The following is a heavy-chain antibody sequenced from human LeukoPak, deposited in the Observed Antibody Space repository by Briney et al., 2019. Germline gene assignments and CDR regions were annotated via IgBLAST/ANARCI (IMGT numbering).Heavy chain of an antibody. Sequence: ASVKVSCKASGDTFSSYATSWVRQAPGQGLEWMGGIIPIFGTANYAQKFQGRVTITADESTSTAYMELSSLRSEDTAVYYCARGRMAGTYVFDYWGQGTPVTVSS. D-gene: IGHD6-19*01. CDR1: GDTFSSYA. CDR3: ARGRMAGTYVFDY. J-gene: IGHJ4*02. CDR2: IIPIFGTA. V-gene: IGHV1-69*13.